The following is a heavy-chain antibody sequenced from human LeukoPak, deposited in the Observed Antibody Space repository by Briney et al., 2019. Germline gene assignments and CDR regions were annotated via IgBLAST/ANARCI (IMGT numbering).Heavy chain of an antibody. Sequence: PGGSLRLSCAASGFTFSTYWMHWVRQAPGKGLVWVSRINGDGSNTGYVDSVKGRFTISRDNAKNTLYLQMSSLRAEDTAVYYCLGYDSSGYYHYWGQGTLVTVSS. CDR1: GFTFSTYW. CDR3: LGYDSSGYYHY. CDR2: INGDGSNT. V-gene: IGHV3-74*01. D-gene: IGHD3-22*01. J-gene: IGHJ4*02.